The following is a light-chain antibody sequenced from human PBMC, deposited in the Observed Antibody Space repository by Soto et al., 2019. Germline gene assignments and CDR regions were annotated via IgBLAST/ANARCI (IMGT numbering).Light chain of an antibody. Sequence: EIVMTQSPATLSVSPGERATLSCRASESVSSNLAWYQQKPGQAPRLLIYGASTRATGIPARISGSGSGTEFTLTISSLQSEDFAVYYCQQYNKWRTFGQGTKAEVK. V-gene: IGKV3-15*01. J-gene: IGKJ1*01. CDR2: GAS. CDR1: ESVSSN. CDR3: QQYNKWRT.